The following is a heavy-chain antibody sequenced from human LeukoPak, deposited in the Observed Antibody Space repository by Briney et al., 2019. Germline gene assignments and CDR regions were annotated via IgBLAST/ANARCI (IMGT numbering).Heavy chain of an antibody. CDR3: ARDGGYSYGLDAFDI. V-gene: IGHV3-74*01. Sequence: GGSLRLSCAASGFTFSSNWMHWVRQAPGKGLVWVSRINSDGSSTSYADSVKGRFTISRDNAKNTLYLQMNSLRAEDTAVYYCARDGGYSYGLDAFDIWGQGTMVTVSS. CDR1: GFTFSSNW. CDR2: INSDGSST. D-gene: IGHD5-18*01. J-gene: IGHJ3*02.